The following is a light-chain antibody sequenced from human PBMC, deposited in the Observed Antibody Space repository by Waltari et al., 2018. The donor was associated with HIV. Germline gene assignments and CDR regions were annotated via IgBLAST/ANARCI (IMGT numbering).Light chain of an antibody. CDR2: DAS. V-gene: IGKV3-11*01. J-gene: IGKJ1*01. CDR1: ATVSYY. Sequence: ILTQSPATLSLSPGDRATLSCRASATVSYYLAWYQQRPGQAPRRLVDDASKRATCMPARVSGSGAGADFTLTISSLEPEDFAVDCGQQRTNWWTFGQGTKVEI. CDR3: QQRTNWWT.